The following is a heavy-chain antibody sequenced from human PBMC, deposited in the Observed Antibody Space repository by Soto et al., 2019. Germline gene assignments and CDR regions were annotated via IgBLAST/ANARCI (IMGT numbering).Heavy chain of an antibody. Sequence: GASVKVSCKASGYTFTSYGISWVRQAPGQGLEWMGWISAYNGNTNYAQKLQGRVTMTTDTSASTAYMELSSLRSEDTAVYYCARDRRDSSGWKFHPGYFDLWGRGTLVTVSS. CDR2: ISAYNGNT. J-gene: IGHJ2*01. V-gene: IGHV1-18*01. CDR1: GYTFTSYG. CDR3: ARDRRDSSGWKFHPGYFDL. D-gene: IGHD6-19*01.